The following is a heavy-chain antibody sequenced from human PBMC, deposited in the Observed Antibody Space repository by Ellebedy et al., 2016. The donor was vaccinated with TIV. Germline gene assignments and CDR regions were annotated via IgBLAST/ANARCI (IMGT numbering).Heavy chain of an antibody. CDR3: ARRSSYWSALDF. Sequence: MPSETLSLTCTVSGGSISITSYYWGWIRPPPGKGLEWIGSIYYDGSTYYNPSLKSRVTISKDTSKNQFSLKLTSVTAADTAVYYCARRSSYWSALDFWGQGTLATVSS. CDR2: IYYDGST. J-gene: IGHJ4*02. CDR1: GGSISITSYY. V-gene: IGHV4-39*01. D-gene: IGHD6-19*01.